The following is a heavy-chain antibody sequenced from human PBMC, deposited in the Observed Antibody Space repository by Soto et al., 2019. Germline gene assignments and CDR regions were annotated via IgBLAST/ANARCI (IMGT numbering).Heavy chain of an antibody. J-gene: IGHJ4*02. CDR1: GFSLSSTGVG. CDR3: AHRSSGYKFDY. D-gene: IGHD1-1*01. CDR2: IYWDDDK. V-gene: IGHV2-5*02. Sequence: SGPTLVNPTQTLTLTCTFSGFSLSSTGVGVGWIRQPPGKALEWLALIYWDDDKRYSPSLKTRLTITKDTSKNQVVLTMTNMDPVDTGTYYCAHRSSGYKFDYWGQGTLVTVSS.